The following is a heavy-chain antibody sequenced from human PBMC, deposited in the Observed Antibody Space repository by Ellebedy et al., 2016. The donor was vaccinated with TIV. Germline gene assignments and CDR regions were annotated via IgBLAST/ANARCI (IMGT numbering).Heavy chain of an antibody. D-gene: IGHD6-13*01. CDR1: GFTFSTYG. Sequence: GESLKISCAASGFTFSTYGMHWVRQAPGKGLEWLAVISYDGSAKYYADSVKGRFTISRDNSKNILYLQMNSLRAEDTAVYYCSRGIAAVMYWGQGTLVTVSS. J-gene: IGHJ4*02. CDR2: ISYDGSAK. V-gene: IGHV3-30*03. CDR3: SRGIAAVMY.